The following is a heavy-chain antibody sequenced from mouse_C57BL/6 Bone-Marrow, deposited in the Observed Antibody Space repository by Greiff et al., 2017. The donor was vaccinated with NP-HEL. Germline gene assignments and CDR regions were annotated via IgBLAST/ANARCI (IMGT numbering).Heavy chain of an antibody. J-gene: IGHJ3*01. V-gene: IGHV1-54*01. CDR3: ARDEDDGFAY. D-gene: IGHD2-12*01. CDR1: GYAFTNYL. CDR2: INPGSGGT. Sequence: VQLQQSGAELVRPGTSVKVSCKASGYAFTNYLIEWVKQRPGQGLEWIGVINPGSGGTNYNEKFKGKATLTADKSSSTAYRQLSSLTSEDSAVYFCARDEDDGFAYWGQGTLVTVSA.